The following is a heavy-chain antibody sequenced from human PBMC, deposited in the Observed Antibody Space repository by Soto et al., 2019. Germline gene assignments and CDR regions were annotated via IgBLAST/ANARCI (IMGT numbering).Heavy chain of an antibody. Sequence: GKGLEWIGYIYYSGSTNYNPSLKSQVTISVDTSKNQFSLKLSSVTAADTAVYYCARLYGSGTGPYFAYWRHRTLVTVFS. V-gene: IGHV4-61*07. D-gene: IGHD3-10*01. J-gene: IGHJ4*01. CDR2: IYYSGST. CDR3: ARLYGSGTGPYFAY.